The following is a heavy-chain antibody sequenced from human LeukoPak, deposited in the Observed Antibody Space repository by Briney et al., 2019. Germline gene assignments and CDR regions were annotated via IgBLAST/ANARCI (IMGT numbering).Heavy chain of an antibody. Sequence: GGSLRLSCAASGFTFSIYAMSWVRQSPGKGLQWVSSITSSGDGTYYADSVKGRFTISRDNSENMLYLQMNSLRVEDTAVYFCAKDRPNYYGSNGHYYRRDGDYWGQGTLVTVSS. D-gene: IGHD3-22*01. V-gene: IGHV3-23*01. CDR2: ITSSGDGT. J-gene: IGHJ4*02. CDR1: GFTFSIYA. CDR3: AKDRPNYYGSNGHYYRRDGDY.